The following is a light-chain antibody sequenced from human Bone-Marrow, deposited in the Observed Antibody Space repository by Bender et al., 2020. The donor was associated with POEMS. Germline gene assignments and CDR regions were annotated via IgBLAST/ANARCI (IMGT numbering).Light chain of an antibody. CDR3: QSYDNSLGGWV. J-gene: IGLJ3*02. V-gene: IGLV2-14*03. Sequence: QSVLTQPPSVSGAPGQRVTISCTGTSSDIGGFNYVSWYQQHPGKAPKLMIFDVSNRPSGVSNRFSGSKSANTASLTISGLQAEDEADYYCQSYDNSLGGWVFGGGTKLTVL. CDR1: SSDIGGFNY. CDR2: DVS.